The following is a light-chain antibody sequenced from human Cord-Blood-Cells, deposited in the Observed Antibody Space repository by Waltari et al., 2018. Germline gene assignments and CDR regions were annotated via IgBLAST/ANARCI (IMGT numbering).Light chain of an antibody. CDR3: HQYGSSPFT. V-gene: IGKV3-20*01. CDR1: QSVSSSY. J-gene: IGKJ3*01. CDR2: GTS. Sequence: EIVLTQSPGTLSLSPGERATLSCRASQSVSSSYLAWYQQKPGQAPRLLIYGTSSRATGCPDRFSGSGSGTDFTLTISRLEPEDFAVYYCHQYGSSPFTFGPVTKVDIK.